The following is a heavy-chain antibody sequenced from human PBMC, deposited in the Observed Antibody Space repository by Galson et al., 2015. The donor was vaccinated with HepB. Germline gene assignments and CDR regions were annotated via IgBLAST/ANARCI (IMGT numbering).Heavy chain of an antibody. CDR1: GFTFSRYA. V-gene: IGHV3-23*01. J-gene: IGHJ4*02. CDR2: IRTTGGSE. Sequence: SLRLSCAASGFTFSRYAMNWVRQAPGKGLEWVSLIRTTGGSEYYADSVKGRFTISRDNSKNTLYLQMNSLRAEDTAVYYCAKVGRPHDYDSSGFYDYWGQGTLVTVSS. D-gene: IGHD3-22*01. CDR3: AKVGRPHDYDSSGFYDY.